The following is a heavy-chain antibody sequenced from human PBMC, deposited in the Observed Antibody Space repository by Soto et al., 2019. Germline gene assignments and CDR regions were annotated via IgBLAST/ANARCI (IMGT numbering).Heavy chain of an antibody. J-gene: IGHJ6*03. V-gene: IGHV4-34*01. Sequence: EPLSITRAVYGGSFSGYFWSWIRQPPGKGLEWMGEINHSGSTNYNPALRSRVTISGGTAKRRVSLGLSAVTAAATAVEWCGRTVRGLHFIFTSCYRRQRYYYYMDFWVKGTTGTGSS. CDR3: GRTVRGLHFIFTSCYRRQRYYYYMDF. D-gene: IGHD2-2*01. CDR2: INHSGST. CDR1: GGSFSGYF.